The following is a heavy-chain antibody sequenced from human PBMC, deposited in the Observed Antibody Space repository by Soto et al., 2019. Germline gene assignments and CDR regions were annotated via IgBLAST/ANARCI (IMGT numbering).Heavy chain of an antibody. CDR1: GYTFTSYG. Sequence: ASVKVSCKASGYTFTSYGISWVRQAPGQGLEWMGWISAYNGNTNYAQKLQGRVTMTTDTSTSTAYMELRSLRSDDTAVYYCARGGRVVPAAMGWVDYYYYMDVWGKGTTVTVSS. CDR3: ARGGRVVPAAMGWVDYYYYMDV. J-gene: IGHJ6*03. CDR2: ISAYNGNT. V-gene: IGHV1-18*01. D-gene: IGHD2-2*01.